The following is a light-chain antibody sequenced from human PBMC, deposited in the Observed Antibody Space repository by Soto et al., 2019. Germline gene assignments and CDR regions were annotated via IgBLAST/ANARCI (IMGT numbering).Light chain of an antibody. J-gene: IGLJ1*01. CDR3: SSYTNINTRACV. Sequence: QSVLTQPPSASGSPGQSVTISCSGTSRDVGGYNFVSWYQQHPGKAPKLMIYEVSKRPSGVPDRFSGYKSGNTASLIVSGLQAEDEAEYYCSSYTNINTRACVFGTGTKVTVL. CDR1: SRDVGGYNF. V-gene: IGLV2-8*01. CDR2: EVS.